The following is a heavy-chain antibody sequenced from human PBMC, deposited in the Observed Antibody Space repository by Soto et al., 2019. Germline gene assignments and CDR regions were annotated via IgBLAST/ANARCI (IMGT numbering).Heavy chain of an antibody. CDR3: TRAAHDGSVIGY. Sequence: QVHLVQSGAEVKKPGASVKVSCKASGYTFTTYIIHWVRQAPGQRLQWMGWISDANGDTNYSQSFQGGVAITRNTSARRAYMELSSLRSEDTAGYYCTRAAHDGSVIGYWGQGTLITVSS. CDR2: ISDANGDT. CDR1: GYTFTTYI. D-gene: IGHD6-25*01. J-gene: IGHJ4*02. V-gene: IGHV1-3*01.